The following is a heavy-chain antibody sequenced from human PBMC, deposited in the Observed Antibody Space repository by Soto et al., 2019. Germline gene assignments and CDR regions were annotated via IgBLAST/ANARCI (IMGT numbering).Heavy chain of an antibody. V-gene: IGHV3-15*07. J-gene: IGHJ6*02. CDR3: TTDTEVRGVIPGFYYYYGMDV. Sequence: GGSLRLSCAASGFTFSNAWMNWVRQAPGKGLEWVGRIKSKTDGGTTDYAAPVKGRFTISRDDSKNTLYLQMNSLKTEDTAVYYCTTDTEVRGVIPGFYYYYGMDVWGQGTTVTVSS. CDR2: IKSKTDGGTT. D-gene: IGHD3-10*01. CDR1: GFTFSNAW.